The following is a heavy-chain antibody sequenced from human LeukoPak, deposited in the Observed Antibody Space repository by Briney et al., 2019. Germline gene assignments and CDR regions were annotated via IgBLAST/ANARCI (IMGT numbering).Heavy chain of an antibody. CDR1: GYTFTSYG. CDR3: AREMDGLLWFGGTDY. Sequence: EASVKVSCKVSGYTFTSYGISWVRQAPGQGLEWMGWISAYNGNTNYAQKLQGRVTMTTDTSTSTAYMELRSLRSDDTAVYYCAREMDGLLWFGGTDYWGQGTLVTVSS. V-gene: IGHV1-18*01. J-gene: IGHJ4*02. CDR2: ISAYNGNT. D-gene: IGHD3-10*01.